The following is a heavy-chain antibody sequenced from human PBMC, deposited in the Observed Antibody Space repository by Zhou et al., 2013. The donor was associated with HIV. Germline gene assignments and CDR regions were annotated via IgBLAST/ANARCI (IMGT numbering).Heavy chain of an antibody. CDR3: AREGSQYGSSSHNWYFDL. Sequence: QVQLVQSGAEVKKPGASVKVSCKAFGYTFTGYYIHWVRQAPGQGLEWMGWINPNSGGTNYAQKFQGWVTMTRDTSISTAYMELSRLRSDDRAVYYCAREGSQYGSSSHNWYFDLWGRGTLVHCLL. V-gene: IGHV1-2*04. D-gene: IGHD6-6*01. CDR2: INPNSGGT. CDR1: GYTFTGYY. J-gene: IGHJ2*01.